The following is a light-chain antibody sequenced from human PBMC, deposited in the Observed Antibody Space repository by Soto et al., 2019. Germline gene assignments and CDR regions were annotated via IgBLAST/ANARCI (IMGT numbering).Light chain of an antibody. CDR2: GAS. V-gene: IGKV3-15*01. J-gene: IGKJ1*01. CDR1: QSVSSN. Sequence: EIVMTQSPVTLSVSPGERATLSCRASQSVSSNLAWYQQKPGQAPRLFIYGASTRATGIPARFSGSGSGTEFTLTISSLQSEDFAVYYCQQYNNWPQTFGQGTKVEIK. CDR3: QQYNNWPQT.